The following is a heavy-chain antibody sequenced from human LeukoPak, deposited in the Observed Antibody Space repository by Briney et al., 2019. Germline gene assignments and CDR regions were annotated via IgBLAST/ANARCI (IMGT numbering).Heavy chain of an antibody. CDR3: ARAPHSTSSIDY. CDR1: GGSFTDYY. V-gene: IGHV4-34*01. Sequence: SETLSLTCAVYGGSFTDYYWSWIRQPPGKGLEWIGEINHRGSTNYSSSLKSRVTISVDRSKNQFSLKLNSVTAADTAVYFCARAPHSTSSIDYWGQGAPVTVSS. CDR2: INHRGST. D-gene: IGHD6-6*01. J-gene: IGHJ4*02.